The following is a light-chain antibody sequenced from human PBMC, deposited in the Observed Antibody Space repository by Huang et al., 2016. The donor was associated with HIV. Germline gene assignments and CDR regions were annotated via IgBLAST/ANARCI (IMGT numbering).Light chain of an antibody. Sequence: EIVLTQSPGTLSLSPGERATLSCRASQRISSSFLAWYQQKRGQTPRLLIYGASNRATGLPDRFRGSGSGTDFTLTISRLEAEDFAVYYCQHYGSPPWTFGQGTKVEIK. CDR3: QHYGSPPWT. J-gene: IGKJ1*01. V-gene: IGKV3-20*01. CDR2: GAS. CDR1: QRISSSF.